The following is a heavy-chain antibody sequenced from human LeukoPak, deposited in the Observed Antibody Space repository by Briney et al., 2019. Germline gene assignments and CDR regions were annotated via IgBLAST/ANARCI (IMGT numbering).Heavy chain of an antibody. V-gene: IGHV3-48*01. J-gene: IGHJ4*02. CDR2: ISSSSSSI. CDR1: GFTFSNYN. CDR3: ARDWTYSSSSYFDY. D-gene: IGHD6-13*01. Sequence: GGSLRLSCAASGFTFSNYNMNWVRQAPGKGLEWVSYISSSSSSIYYADSVKGRFTISRDNAKNSLYLQMNSLRAEDTAVYYCARDWTYSSSSYFDYWGQGTLVTVSS.